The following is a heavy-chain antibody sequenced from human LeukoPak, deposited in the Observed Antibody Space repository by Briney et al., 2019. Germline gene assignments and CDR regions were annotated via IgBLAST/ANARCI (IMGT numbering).Heavy chain of an antibody. CDR3: ATEENCSGGSCYYY. D-gene: IGHD2-15*01. Sequence: ASVKVSCKTSGYTFTDYYMHWVRQAPGQGLEWIGRINPNSGDTNYAQKFQGRVTMTRDTSVSAAYMELSRLTSDDTAVYYCATEENCSGGSCYYYWGQGTQVTVSS. CDR1: GYTFTDYY. V-gene: IGHV1-2*06. J-gene: IGHJ4*02. CDR2: INPNSGDT.